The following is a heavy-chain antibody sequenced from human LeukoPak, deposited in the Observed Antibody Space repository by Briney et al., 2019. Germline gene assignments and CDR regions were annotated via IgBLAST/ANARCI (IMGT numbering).Heavy chain of an antibody. V-gene: IGHV3-74*01. Sequence: GGSLRLSCAASGFTSRSYWMHWLRQAPGKGLEWVSRINGDGSRTAYGDSVKGRFTISRDNAKNTLSLQMHSLRAEDTAVYYCARDPDLSGYSFFECWGQGTLVTVSS. CDR1: GFTSRSYW. D-gene: IGHD3-22*01. J-gene: IGHJ4*02. CDR2: INGDGSRT. CDR3: ARDPDLSGYSFFEC.